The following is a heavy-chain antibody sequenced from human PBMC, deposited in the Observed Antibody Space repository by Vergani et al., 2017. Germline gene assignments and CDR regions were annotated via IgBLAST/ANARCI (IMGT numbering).Heavy chain of an antibody. J-gene: IGHJ6*03. Sequence: QLQLQESDPGLVKPSETLSLTCTVSGGSIRSTLYYWGWIRQPPGKGLEWIGTNYYSGSTYYNPSLKSRVTISVDTSKNQFSLKLNSVTAADTAVYYCARHKEQLVPGNYYYYYYMDVWGKGTTVTVSS. CDR2: NYYSGST. V-gene: IGHV4-39*01. CDR1: GGSIRSTLYY. CDR3: ARHKEQLVPGNYYYYYYMDV. D-gene: IGHD6-13*01.